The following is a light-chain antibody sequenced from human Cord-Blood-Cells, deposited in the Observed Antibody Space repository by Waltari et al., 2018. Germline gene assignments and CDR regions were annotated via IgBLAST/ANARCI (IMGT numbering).Light chain of an antibody. J-gene: IGKJ1*01. Sequence: DIQMTQSPSSLSASVGDRVTIPCRASQSTSSYLNWYQQKPVQAPKLLIYAASSLQSGVPSRFSGSGSGTDFTLTISSLQAEDFATYYCQQSYSTPRTFGQGTKVDIK. CDR2: AAS. CDR3: QQSYSTPRT. V-gene: IGKV1-39*01. CDR1: QSTSSY.